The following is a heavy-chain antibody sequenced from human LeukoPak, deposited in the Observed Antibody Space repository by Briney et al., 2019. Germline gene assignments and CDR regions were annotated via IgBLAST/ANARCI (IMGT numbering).Heavy chain of an antibody. CDR1: GYTFSSYA. CDR2: IIPIFGTA. Sequence: SVKVSCKASGYTFSSYAISWVRQAPGQGLEWMGGIIPIFGTANYAQKFQGRVTITADESTSTAYMELSSLRSEDTAVYYCARPDKYCGGDCYSSFDYWGQGTLVTVSS. V-gene: IGHV1-69*13. J-gene: IGHJ4*02. D-gene: IGHD2-21*01. CDR3: ARPDKYCGGDCYSSFDY.